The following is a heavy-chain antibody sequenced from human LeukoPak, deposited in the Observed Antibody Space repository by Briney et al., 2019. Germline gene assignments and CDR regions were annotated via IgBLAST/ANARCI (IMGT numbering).Heavy chain of an antibody. CDR2: IYHSGST. CDR3: AREGIAAERVLLYYFDY. CDR1: GGSLSSGGYS. J-gene: IGHJ4*02. Sequence: PSQTLSLTCAVSGGSLSSGGYSWSRIRQPPGKGLEWIGYIYHSGSTYYNPSLKSRVTMSVDTSKNQFSLKLSSVTAADTAVYYCAREGIAAERVLLYYFDYWGQGTLLTVSS. D-gene: IGHD6-13*01. V-gene: IGHV4-30-2*01.